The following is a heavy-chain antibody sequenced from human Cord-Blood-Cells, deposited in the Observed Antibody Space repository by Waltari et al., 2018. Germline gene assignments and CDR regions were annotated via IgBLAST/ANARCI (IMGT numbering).Heavy chain of an antibody. CDR1: GGSISSSSYY. CDR2: IYYSGST. Sequence: QLQLQESGPGLVTPSETRSLNCTVSGGSISSSSYYWGWIRQPPGKGLEWIGSIYYSGSTYYKPSLKSRVTISVDTSKNQFSLKLSSVTAADTAVYYCARGGLDWYFDLWGRGTLVTVSS. V-gene: IGHV4-39*01. J-gene: IGHJ2*01. CDR3: ARGGLDWYFDL. D-gene: IGHD3-16*01.